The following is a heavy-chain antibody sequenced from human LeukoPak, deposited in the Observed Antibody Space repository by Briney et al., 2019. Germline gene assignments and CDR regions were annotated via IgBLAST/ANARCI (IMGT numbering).Heavy chain of an antibody. CDR1: GYTFSSYY. D-gene: IGHD3-22*01. V-gene: IGHV1-46*01. CDR2: INPTGGST. Sequence: ASVKVSCKASGYTFSSYYIHWVRQAPGQGLEWMGIINPTGGSTRYAQRFQGRVTMTRDTSTNTVYMELSSLRSEDTAVYYCARGGFTDRSGYYYRGQGTLVTVSS. CDR3: ARGGFTDRSGYYY. J-gene: IGHJ4*02.